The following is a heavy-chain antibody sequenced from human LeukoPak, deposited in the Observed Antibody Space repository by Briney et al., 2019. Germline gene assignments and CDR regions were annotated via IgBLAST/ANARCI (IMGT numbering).Heavy chain of an antibody. CDR1: GYTFIGNY. V-gene: IGHV1-2*02. J-gene: IGHJ3*02. CDR2: INPNSGGT. D-gene: IGHD5-24*01. Sequence: ASVKLSCTASGYTFIGNYMHWVRQAPGQGLEWMGWINPNSGGTNYAQKFQGRVTMTRDTSISTAYMELSSLRSEDTAIYYCARIRDGYNDAYDIWGQGTVVTVPS. CDR3: ARIRDGYNDAYDI.